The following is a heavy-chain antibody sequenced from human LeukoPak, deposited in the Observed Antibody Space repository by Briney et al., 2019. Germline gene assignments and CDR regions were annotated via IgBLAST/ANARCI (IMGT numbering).Heavy chain of an antibody. CDR3: ASDGFDI. CDR2: INDGNGNT. J-gene: IGHJ3*02. V-gene: IGHV1-3*01. Sequence: ASVKVSCKASGYVFTTYAMYWVRQAPGQRLEWMGWINDGNGNTKYSQKFQGRVTMTRDTSASTAYMELSSLRFGDTAVYYCASDGFDIWGQGTMVTVSS. CDR1: GYVFTTYA.